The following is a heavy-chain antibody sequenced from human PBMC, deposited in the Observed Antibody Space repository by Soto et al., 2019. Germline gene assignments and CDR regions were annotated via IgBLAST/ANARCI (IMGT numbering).Heavy chain of an antibody. V-gene: IGHV3-11*01. CDR3: ARDLGYYASDGYFDY. D-gene: IGHD3-22*01. J-gene: IGHJ4*02. CDR2: ISSSGDII. Sequence: GGSLRLSCAASGFTFSDYYMSWIRQAPGKGLEWVSYISSSGDIIYYADSVKGRFTTSRDNAKNSLYLQMNSLRAEDTAVYYCARDLGYYASDGYFDYWGQGTLVTVSS. CDR1: GFTFSDYY.